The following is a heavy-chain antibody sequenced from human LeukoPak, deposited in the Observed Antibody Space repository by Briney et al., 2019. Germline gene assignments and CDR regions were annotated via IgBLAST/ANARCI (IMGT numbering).Heavy chain of an antibody. CDR3: ARGGDYDDYFDY. Sequence: SVKVSCKASGGTFSSYAISWVRQAPGQGLEWMGGIIPIFGTANYAQKFQGRVTITTDESTSTAYMELSRLRSDDTAVYYCARGGDYDDYFDYWGQGTLVTVSS. D-gene: IGHD4-17*01. V-gene: IGHV1-69*05. CDR2: IIPIFGTA. CDR1: GGTFSSYA. J-gene: IGHJ4*02.